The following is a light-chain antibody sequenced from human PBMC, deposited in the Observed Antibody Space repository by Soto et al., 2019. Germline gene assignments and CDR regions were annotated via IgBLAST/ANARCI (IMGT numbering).Light chain of an antibody. Sequence: QSVLTQPPSASGTPGQRVTISCSGSNSNIGSHYTSWYQQLPGAAPKLLIYRNNQRPSGVPDRFSGSRSGSSASLAISGLRSEDEDDYYCTTWDDSLNGRAFGGGTKLTVL. CDR1: NSNIGSHY. CDR2: RNN. V-gene: IGLV1-47*01. J-gene: IGLJ2*01. CDR3: TTWDDSLNGRA.